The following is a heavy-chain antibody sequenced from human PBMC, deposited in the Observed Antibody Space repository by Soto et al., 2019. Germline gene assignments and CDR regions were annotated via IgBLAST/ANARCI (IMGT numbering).Heavy chain of an antibody. CDR1: GYTFTTYY. CDR3: AREVATSFDL. Sequence: GASVKVSCKASGYTFTTYYLHWVRQAPGQGLEWMGIINPSVGSTTYAQKFQDRVTMTRDTSTSTVYLDLSSLRSEDTAVYYCAREVATSFDLWGQGTLVTV. CDR2: INPSVGST. V-gene: IGHV1-46*01. J-gene: IGHJ4*02.